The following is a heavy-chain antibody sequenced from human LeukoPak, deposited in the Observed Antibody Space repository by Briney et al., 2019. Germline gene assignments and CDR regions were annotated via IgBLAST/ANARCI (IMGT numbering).Heavy chain of an antibody. Sequence: GGSLRLSCAASGFTFSNYEMNWVRQAPGKGLEGVSYISSSGSSIYYADSVKGRFTISRDNAKNSLYLQMNSLRAEDTAVYFCARDHYGSGSYYKVMSYWGQGTLVSVSS. V-gene: IGHV3-48*03. CDR2: ISSSGSSI. CDR1: GFTFSNYE. D-gene: IGHD3-10*01. CDR3: ARDHYGSGSYYKVMSY. J-gene: IGHJ4*02.